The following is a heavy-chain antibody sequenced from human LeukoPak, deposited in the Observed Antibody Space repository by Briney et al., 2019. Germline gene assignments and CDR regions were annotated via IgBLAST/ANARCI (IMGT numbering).Heavy chain of an antibody. Sequence: GGSLRLSCAASGFTFSNAWMSWVRQAPGKGLEWVGRIKSKTDGGTTDYAAPVKGRFTISRDDSKNTLYLQMNSLKTEDTAVYYCTTEFSYYDILTGYPFDYWGQGTLVTVSS. CDR1: GFTFSNAW. CDR2: IKSKTDGGTT. V-gene: IGHV3-15*01. D-gene: IGHD3-9*01. J-gene: IGHJ4*02. CDR3: TTEFSYYDILTGYPFDY.